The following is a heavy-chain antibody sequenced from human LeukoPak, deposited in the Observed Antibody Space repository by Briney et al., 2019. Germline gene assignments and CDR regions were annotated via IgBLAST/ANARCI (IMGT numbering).Heavy chain of an antibody. J-gene: IGHJ4*02. CDR1: GFTFSSYD. D-gene: IGHD6-6*01. Sequence: GWSLRLSCAASGFTFSSYDMHWVRQATGKGLEWVSAIGTAGDTYYPGSVKGRFTISRENAKNFLYLQMNSLRAGDTAVYYCARGGSSSSGGVDYWGQGTLVTVSS. CDR3: ARGGSSSSGGVDY. V-gene: IGHV3-13*01. CDR2: IGTAGDT.